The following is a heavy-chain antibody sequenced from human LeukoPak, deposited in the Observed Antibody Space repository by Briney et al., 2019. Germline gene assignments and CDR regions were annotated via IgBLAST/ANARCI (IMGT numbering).Heavy chain of an antibody. CDR3: ARTMTTMTTHGELDF. Sequence: RASVNVSCKASGYTFTSYYMHWVRQAPGQGLEWMGGIIPIFGTANYAQKFQGRVTITADESTSTAYMELSSLSSDDTAVYYCARTMTTMTTHGELDFWGQGTLVTVSS. D-gene: IGHD4-17*01. V-gene: IGHV1-69*13. J-gene: IGHJ4*02. CDR1: GYTFTSYY. CDR2: IIPIFGTA.